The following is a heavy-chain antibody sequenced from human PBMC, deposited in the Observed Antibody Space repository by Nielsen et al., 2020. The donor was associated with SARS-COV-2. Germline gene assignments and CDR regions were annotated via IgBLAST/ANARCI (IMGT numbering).Heavy chain of an antibody. CDR3: ARHYPDYDILTGPNDY. J-gene: IGHJ4*02. D-gene: IGHD3-9*01. CDR1: GGSVSSGSYY. CDR2: IYYSGST. V-gene: IGHV4-39*01. Sequence: SETLSLTCTVSGGSVSSGSYYWGWIRQPPGKGLEWIGSIYYSGSTYYNPSLKSRVTISVDTSKNQFSLKLSSVTAADTAVYYCARHYPDYDILTGPNDYWGQGTLVTVSS.